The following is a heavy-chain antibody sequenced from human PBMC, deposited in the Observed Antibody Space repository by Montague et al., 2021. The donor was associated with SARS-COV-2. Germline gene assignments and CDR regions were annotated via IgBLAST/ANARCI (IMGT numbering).Heavy chain of an antibody. Sequence: SLRLSCAASGFTFSSYAMSWVRQAPGKGLEWVSAISGSGGSTYYADSVKGRFTISRDNSKNALYLQMNSLRAEDTAAYYCARPSRDSGAWYGMDVWGQGTTVTVSS. D-gene: IGHD3-10*01. V-gene: IGHV3-23*01. CDR1: GFTFSSYA. J-gene: IGHJ6*02. CDR3: ARPSRDSGAWYGMDV. CDR2: ISGSGGST.